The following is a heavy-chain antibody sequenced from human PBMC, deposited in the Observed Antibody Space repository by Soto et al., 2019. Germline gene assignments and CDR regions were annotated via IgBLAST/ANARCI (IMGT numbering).Heavy chain of an antibody. CDR3: ATRSSDYYFY. V-gene: IGHV3-48*03. Sequence: PGGSLRLSCAASGLTLSNFETDWVRQAPGKGLEWIAYISIGARSIHYADSVRGRLTISRDDAENSVFLQMDRLSAEDTAVYFCATRSSDYYFYWGQGALVTVPS. J-gene: IGHJ4*02. D-gene: IGHD4-17*01. CDR1: GLTLSNFE. CDR2: ISIGARSI.